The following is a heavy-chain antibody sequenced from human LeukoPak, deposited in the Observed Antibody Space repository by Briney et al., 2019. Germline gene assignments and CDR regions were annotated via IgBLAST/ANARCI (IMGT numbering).Heavy chain of an antibody. Sequence: GGSLRLSCTATGFMFSNYVMYWVRQAPGKGLEWVSSISRGSNYIYYADSLKGRFTISRDNAKNSLYLQMNSLRAEDTAVYYCARSPGDCSSTSCYNLHLDYWGQGTLVTVSS. CDR3: ARSPGDCSSTSCYNLHLDY. D-gene: IGHD2-2*02. CDR1: GFMFSNYV. CDR2: ISRGSNYI. J-gene: IGHJ4*02. V-gene: IGHV3-21*01.